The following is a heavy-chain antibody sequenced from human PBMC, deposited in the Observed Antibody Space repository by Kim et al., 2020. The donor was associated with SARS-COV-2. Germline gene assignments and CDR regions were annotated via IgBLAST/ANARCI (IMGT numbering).Heavy chain of an antibody. Sequence: PSLKGRVTISVDTSKNQFSLKLSSVTAADTAVYYCARWCGGDCFSSFDYWGQGTLVTVSS. D-gene: IGHD2-21*01. CDR3: ARWCGGDCFSSFDY. J-gene: IGHJ4*02. V-gene: IGHV4-39*01.